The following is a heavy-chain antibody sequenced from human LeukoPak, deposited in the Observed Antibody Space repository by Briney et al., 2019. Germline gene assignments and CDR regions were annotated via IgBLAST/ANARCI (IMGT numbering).Heavy chain of an antibody. CDR2: ISGSGGST. Sequence: PGGSLRLSCAASGFTFSSYAMSWVRQAPGKGLEWVSAISGSGGSTYYADSVKGRFTISRDNSKNTLYLQMNSLRAEDTAVYYCAKDLDGWELLGIFDYWGQGTLVTVSS. CDR1: GFTFSSYA. V-gene: IGHV3-23*01. CDR3: AKDLDGWELLGIFDY. J-gene: IGHJ4*02. D-gene: IGHD1-26*01.